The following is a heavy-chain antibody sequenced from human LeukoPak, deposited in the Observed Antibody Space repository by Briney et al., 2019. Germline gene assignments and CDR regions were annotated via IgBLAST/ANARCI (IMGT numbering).Heavy chain of an antibody. J-gene: IGHJ4*02. V-gene: IGHV3-23*01. Sequence: GGSLRLSCAASGFTFNTYAMSWVRQAPGKGLEWVSAISGSGGSTYYADSVKGRFTISRDNSKNTLYLQMNSLRAEDTAVYYCAKDRVTVTPRDLDYWGQGTLVTVSS. D-gene: IGHD4-17*01. CDR1: GFTFNTYA. CDR2: ISGSGGST. CDR3: AKDRVTVTPRDLDY.